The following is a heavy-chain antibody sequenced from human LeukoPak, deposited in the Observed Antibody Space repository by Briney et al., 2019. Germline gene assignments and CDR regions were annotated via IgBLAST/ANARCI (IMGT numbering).Heavy chain of an antibody. J-gene: IGHJ5*02. V-gene: IGHV4-59*12. CDR2: IYYSGST. CDR3: ARVPNYYDSSGHWSWFDP. Sequence: PSETLSLTCTVSGGSISSYYWSWIRQPPGKGLEWIGYIYYSGSTNYNPSLKSRVTISVDTSKNQFSLKLSSVTAADTAVYYCARVPNYYDSSGHWSWFDPWGQGTLVTVSS. CDR1: GGSISSYY. D-gene: IGHD3-22*01.